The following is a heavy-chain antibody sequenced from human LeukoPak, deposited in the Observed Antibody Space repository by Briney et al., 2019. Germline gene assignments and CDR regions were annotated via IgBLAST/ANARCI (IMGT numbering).Heavy chain of an antibody. Sequence: SGPTLVNPTQTLTLTCTFSGFSLSTRGVGVGWIRQPPGKALEWLALIYWDDDKRYSSSLKSRLTITQDTSKNQVVLTMTNLDPVDTATYYRAHVRFQGYNRNKFDYWGQGTLVTVSS. V-gene: IGHV2-5*02. J-gene: IGHJ4*02. CDR2: IYWDDDK. CDR1: GFSLSTRGVG. D-gene: IGHD1-14*01. CDR3: AHVRFQGYNRNKFDY.